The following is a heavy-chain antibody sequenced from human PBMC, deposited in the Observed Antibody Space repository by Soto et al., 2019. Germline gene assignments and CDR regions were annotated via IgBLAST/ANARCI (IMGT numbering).Heavy chain of an antibody. Sequence: QVQLQESGPGLVKPSGTLSLTCAVSGDSISDTKWWSWVRLPPGKGLEWIGEIYHSGSTNYNPSLRSRVCMSVDKAEDQFCLNLTSVTAADTAVYYCARVISSREEYFDYWGQGTLVTVSP. V-gene: IGHV4-4*02. CDR3: ARVISSREEYFDY. CDR2: IYHSGST. CDR1: GDSISDTKW. D-gene: IGHD6-19*01. J-gene: IGHJ4*02.